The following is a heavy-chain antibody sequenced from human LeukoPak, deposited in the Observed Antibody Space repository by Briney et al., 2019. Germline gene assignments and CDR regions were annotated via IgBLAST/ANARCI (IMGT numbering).Heavy chain of an antibody. CDR3: ARETTTGNFDY. J-gene: IGHJ4*02. CDR1: GGSISSGGYS. D-gene: IGHD4-17*01. Sequence: KPSETLSLTCAVSGGSISSGGYSWSWIRQPPGKGLEWIGYIYHSGSTYYNPSLKSRVTISVDRSKNQFSLKLSSVTAADTAVYYCARETTTGNFDYWGQRTLVTVSS. CDR2: IYHSGST. V-gene: IGHV4-30-2*01.